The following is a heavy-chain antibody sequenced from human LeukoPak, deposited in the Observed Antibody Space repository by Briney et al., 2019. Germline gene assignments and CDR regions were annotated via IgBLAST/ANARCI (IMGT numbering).Heavy chain of an antibody. Sequence: GGSLRLSCAASGFTFSSYAMSWVRQAPGEGLEWVSAISGSGGSTYYADSVKGRFTISRDNSKNTLYLQMNSLRAEDTAVYYCAKDPPMGTVGWNDAFDIWGQGTMVTVSS. V-gene: IGHV3-23*01. CDR2: ISGSGGST. CDR1: GFTFSSYA. CDR3: AKDPPMGTVGWNDAFDI. D-gene: IGHD4-23*01. J-gene: IGHJ3*02.